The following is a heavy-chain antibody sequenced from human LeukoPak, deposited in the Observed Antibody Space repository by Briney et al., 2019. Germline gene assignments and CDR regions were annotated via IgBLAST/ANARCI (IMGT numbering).Heavy chain of an antibody. V-gene: IGHV5-51*01. J-gene: IGHJ4*02. Sequence: GESLKISCKGSGYSFTTYWIGWVRQMPGKGLEWMGIIYPGDSDTRYSSSFQGQVTISADKSISTAYLQWSSLKGSDTAMYYCARHYDSSGSDYWGQGTLVTVSS. CDR3: ARHYDSSGSDY. CDR2: IYPGDSDT. D-gene: IGHD3-22*01. CDR1: GYSFTTYW.